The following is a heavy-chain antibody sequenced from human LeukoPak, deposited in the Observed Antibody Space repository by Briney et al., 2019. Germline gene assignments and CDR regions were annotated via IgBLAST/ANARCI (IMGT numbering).Heavy chain of an antibody. CDR1: GFTFNNYW. V-gene: IGHV3-9*01. D-gene: IGHD3-16*02. Sequence: GGSLRLSCAASGFTFNNYWMHWVRQAPGKGLEWVSGISWNSASIEYADSVKGRFTISRDNAKNSLYLQMNSLRAEDTALYYCAKDYDYVWGSYRSSFDFWGQGTLVTVSS. CDR3: AKDYDYVWGSYRSSFDF. CDR2: ISWNSASI. J-gene: IGHJ4*02.